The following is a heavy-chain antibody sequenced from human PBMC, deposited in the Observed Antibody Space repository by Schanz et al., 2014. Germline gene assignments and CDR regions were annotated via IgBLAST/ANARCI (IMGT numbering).Heavy chain of an antibody. V-gene: IGHV3-11*04. CDR3: ARDLPRTFLFDY. CDR2: IGNGGVTI. Sequence: QVHLLESGGGLVEPGGSLRLSCAASGFSFSDYYMSWIRQAPGKGLEWISYIGNGGVTIYYADSMKGRFTVSRDNAENALYLQMNSLRAEDTGLYFCARDLPRTFLFDYWGQGTLVTVSS. CDR1: GFSFSDYY. J-gene: IGHJ4*02.